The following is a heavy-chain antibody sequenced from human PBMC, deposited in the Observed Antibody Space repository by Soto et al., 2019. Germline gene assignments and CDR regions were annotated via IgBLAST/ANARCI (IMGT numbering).Heavy chain of an antibody. V-gene: IGHV3-7*01. D-gene: IGHD3-16*01. CDR2: IKQDGSEK. CDR1: GFTFSDYW. J-gene: IGHJ5*02. Sequence: EAQLVEFGGGLVQPGGSLRVSCAVSGFTFSDYWMSWVRQAPGKGLEWVAKIKQDGSEKDYVDSVKGRFTISRDNANNSLDVHMYSLRVEDTAIYYCARGGRDAYDWFDPWGQGTLVTVSS. CDR3: ARGGRDAYDWFDP.